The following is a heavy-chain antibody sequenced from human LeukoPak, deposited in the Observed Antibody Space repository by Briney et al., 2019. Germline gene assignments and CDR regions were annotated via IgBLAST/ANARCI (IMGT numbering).Heavy chain of an antibody. CDR3: ASERITMVRGVIITMGYFDY. V-gene: IGHV3-23*01. D-gene: IGHD3-10*01. Sequence: ASVRVSCKASGYTFTSYGFSWVRQAPGKGLEWVSAISGSGGSTYYADSVKGRFTISRDNSKNTLYLQMNSLRAEDTAVYYCASERITMVRGVIITMGYFDYWGQGTLVTVSS. J-gene: IGHJ4*02. CDR2: ISGSGGST. CDR1: GYTFTSYG.